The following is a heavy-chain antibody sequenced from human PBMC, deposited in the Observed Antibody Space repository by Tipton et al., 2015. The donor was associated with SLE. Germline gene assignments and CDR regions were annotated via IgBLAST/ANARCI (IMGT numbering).Heavy chain of an antibody. CDR2: ISYDGSNK. CDR3: AKDSSGYSFFDY. V-gene: IGHV3-30*18. D-gene: IGHD3-22*01. Sequence: LRLSCAASGFIFSSYVMHWVRQAPGKGLEWVAVISYDGSNKYYADSVKGRFTISRDNSKNTLYLQMNSLRAEDTAVYYCAKDSSGYSFFDYWGQGTLVTVSS. J-gene: IGHJ4*02. CDR1: GFIFSSYV.